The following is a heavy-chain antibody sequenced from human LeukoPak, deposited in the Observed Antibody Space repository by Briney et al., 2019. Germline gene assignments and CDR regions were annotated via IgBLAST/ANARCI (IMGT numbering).Heavy chain of an antibody. CDR2: ISSSSGYT. D-gene: IGHD2-15*01. CDR3: AREAICSGSALDTDY. CDR1: GFTFSDYY. V-gene: IGHV3-11*05. J-gene: IGHJ4*02. Sequence: GGSLRLSCAASGFTFSDYYMSWIRQAPGKGLGWVFYISSSSGYTTYADSVKGRFTISRDNAKNSLYLQMNSLTVEDTAVYYCAREAICSGSALDTDYWGQGTQVTVSS.